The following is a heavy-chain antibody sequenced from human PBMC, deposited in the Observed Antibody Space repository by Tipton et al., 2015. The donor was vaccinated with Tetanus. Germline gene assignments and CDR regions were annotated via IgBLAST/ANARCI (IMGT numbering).Heavy chain of an antibody. J-gene: IGHJ4*02. Sequence: TLSLTCTVSGGSISSYYWSWIRQPPGRGLEWIGYIFYSGSTNYNPSLKSRVTISVDTSKNQISLKLTSVTAADTAVYYCARAPSGYLHFDYWGQGTLVTVSS. CDR3: ARAPSGYLHFDY. V-gene: IGHV4-59*12. CDR2: IFYSGST. D-gene: IGHD6-13*01. CDR1: GGSISSYY.